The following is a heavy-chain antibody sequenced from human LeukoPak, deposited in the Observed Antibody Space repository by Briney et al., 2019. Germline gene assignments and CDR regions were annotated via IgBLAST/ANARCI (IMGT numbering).Heavy chain of an antibody. CDR1: GFTFSSSA. V-gene: IGHV3-23*01. CDR3: AKEGRLTVAAVVVENYFDF. J-gene: IGHJ4*02. CDR2: ISGSGGHT. D-gene: IGHD3-22*01. Sequence: GGSLRLSCVGSGFTFSSSAMSWVRLAPGKGLEWVSGISGSGGHTYYTDSVKGRFTISRDNSKTTVSLQMNSLTTDDTAVYYCAKEGRLTVAAVVVENYFDFWGQGTPVIVSA.